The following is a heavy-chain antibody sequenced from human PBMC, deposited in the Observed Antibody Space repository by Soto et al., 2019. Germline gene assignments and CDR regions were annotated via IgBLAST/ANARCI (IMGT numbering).Heavy chain of an antibody. J-gene: IGHJ3*02. Sequence: GGSLRLSCAASGFTVSSNDMNWVRQAPGKGLEWVSLISGGGSTSYAASVKGRFTISRDNSKNTLYLQMHSLRTEDTAVYFCARVPMITFGGVIVNPDAFDIWGQGTMVTVSS. D-gene: IGHD3-16*02. CDR1: GFTVSSND. CDR2: ISGGGST. CDR3: ARVPMITFGGVIVNPDAFDI. V-gene: IGHV3-53*01.